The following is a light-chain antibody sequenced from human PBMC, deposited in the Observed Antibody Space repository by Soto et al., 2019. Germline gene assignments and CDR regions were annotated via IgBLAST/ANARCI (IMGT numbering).Light chain of an antibody. Sequence: DIQMTQSPSTVSASVGDGVTITCRASQSISTWLAWYQQKPGKAPKLRIYDASTLESGVPSGFSGSGSGTEFNLTISSLQPDDFTTSYCQKYNSYPYTFGQGTKLEIK. CDR3: QKYNSYPYT. V-gene: IGKV1-5*01. J-gene: IGKJ2*01. CDR1: QSISTW. CDR2: DAS.